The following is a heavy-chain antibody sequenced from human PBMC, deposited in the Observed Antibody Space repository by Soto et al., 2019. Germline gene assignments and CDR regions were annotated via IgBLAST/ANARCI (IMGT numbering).Heavy chain of an antibody. CDR3: VGEVGFQLIY. J-gene: IGHJ4*02. Sequence: GGGLRLSCATSGFTFSTHSKNLVRQAPGKGLEWISYITSSSGTMYADSVKGRFTISRDNAKNSLYLQMNSLRAEDTAVYFCVGEVGFQLIYWGQGTLVTVSS. D-gene: IGHD2-2*01. V-gene: IGHV3-48*01. CDR2: ITSSSGTM. CDR1: GFTFSTHS.